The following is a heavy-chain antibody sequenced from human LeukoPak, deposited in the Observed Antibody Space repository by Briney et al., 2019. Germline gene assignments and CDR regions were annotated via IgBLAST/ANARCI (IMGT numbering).Heavy chain of an antibody. J-gene: IGHJ5*01. Sequence: SETLSLTCAVYGGSFSGYYWSWIRQPPGKGLEWIGEINHGGSTNYNPSLKSRVTISVDTSKNQFSLKLSSVTAADTAVYYCARGIDSRGYSYGPDSWGQGTLVTVSS. CDR3: ARGIDSRGYSYGPDS. V-gene: IGHV4-34*01. CDR1: GGSFSGYY. D-gene: IGHD5-18*01. CDR2: INHGGST.